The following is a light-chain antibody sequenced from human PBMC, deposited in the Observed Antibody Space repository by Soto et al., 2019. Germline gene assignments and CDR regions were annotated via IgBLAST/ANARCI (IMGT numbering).Light chain of an antibody. CDR3: GTWVSSLSVGV. Sequence: QSVLTQPPSVSAAPGQKVTISCSGSSSNIGNNYVSWYQQLPGTAPKLLIYEDNKRPSGIPDRFSGSKSGASATLGITGLQTGDEADYYCGTWVSSLSVGVFGGGTKLTVL. J-gene: IGLJ3*02. V-gene: IGLV1-51*02. CDR1: SSNIGNNY. CDR2: EDN.